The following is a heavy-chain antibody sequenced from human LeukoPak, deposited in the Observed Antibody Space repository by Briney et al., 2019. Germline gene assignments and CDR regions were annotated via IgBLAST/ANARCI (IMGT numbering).Heavy chain of an antibody. CDR2: INQDGSVT. CDR1: GFIFSGHW. V-gene: IGHV3-7*01. Sequence: GGSLRLSCAVSGFIFSGHWVTWGRQAPGKGLEWVGNINQDGSVTSYVDSVKGRFTHSTDNANNSVYLQMNSLRADDTAVYFCARDAEWGRFDYWGQGTLLTVSS. D-gene: IGHD1-26*01. J-gene: IGHJ4*02. CDR3: ARDAEWGRFDY.